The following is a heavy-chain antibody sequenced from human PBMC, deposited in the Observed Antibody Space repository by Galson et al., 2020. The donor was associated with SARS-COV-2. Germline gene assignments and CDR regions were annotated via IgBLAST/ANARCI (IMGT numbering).Heavy chain of an antibody. CDR3: AKEGGGGYYYDSSGYEPYYY. Sequence: TGGSLRLSCAASGFTFSSYGMHWVRQAPGKGLEWVAVISYDGSNKYYADSVKGRFTISRDNSKNTLYLQMNSLRAEDTAVYYCAKEGGGGYYYDSSGYEPYYYWGQEPWSPSPQ. D-gene: IGHD3-22*01. J-gene: IGHJ4*01. CDR2: ISYDGSNK. CDR1: GFTFSSYG. V-gene: IGHV3-30*18.